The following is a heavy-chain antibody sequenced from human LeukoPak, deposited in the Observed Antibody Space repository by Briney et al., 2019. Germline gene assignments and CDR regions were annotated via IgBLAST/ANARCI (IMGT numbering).Heavy chain of an antibody. V-gene: IGHV4-59*12. CDR1: GGSISSYY. CDR2: IYYSGST. Sequence: SETLSLTCTVSGGSISSYYWSWIRQPPGKGLEWIGYIYYSGSTNYNPFLKSRVTISVDTSKNQFSLKLSSVTAADTAVYYCARSPSRVAAAGRFDPWGQGTLVTVSS. D-gene: IGHD6-13*01. CDR3: ARSPSRVAAAGRFDP. J-gene: IGHJ5*02.